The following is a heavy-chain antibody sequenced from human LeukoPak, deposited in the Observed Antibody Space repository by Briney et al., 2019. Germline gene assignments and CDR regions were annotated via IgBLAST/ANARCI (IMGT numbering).Heavy chain of an antibody. J-gene: IGHJ6*04. CDR3: AELGITMIGGV. D-gene: IGHD3-10*02. CDR1: GFSFSNYN. Sequence: GGSLRLSCAGSGFSFSNYNMNWVRQAPGKGLEWVSSITSSSSYIYYADSVKGRFTISRDNAKNSLYLQMNSLRAEDTAVYYRAELGITMIGGVWGKGTTVTISS. CDR2: ITSSSSYI. V-gene: IGHV3-21*01.